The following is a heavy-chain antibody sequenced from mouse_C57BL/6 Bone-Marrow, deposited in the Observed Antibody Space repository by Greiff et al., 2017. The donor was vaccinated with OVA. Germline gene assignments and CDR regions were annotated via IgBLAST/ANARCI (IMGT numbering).Heavy chain of an antibody. CDR2: IHPNRGST. CDR1: GYTFTSYW. Sequence: QVQLKQPGAELVKPGASVKLSCKASGYTFTSYWMHWVKQRPGQGLEWIGMIHPNRGSTNYHEKFKSKATLTVDKSSSTAYLQLSSLTSEDSAIYYCAGWLLWFAYWGQGTLVTVSA. J-gene: IGHJ3*01. V-gene: IGHV1-64*01. D-gene: IGHD2-3*01. CDR3: AGWLLWFAY.